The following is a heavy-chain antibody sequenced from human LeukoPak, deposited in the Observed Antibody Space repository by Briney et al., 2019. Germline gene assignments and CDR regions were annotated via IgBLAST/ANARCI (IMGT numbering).Heavy chain of an antibody. CDR3: ARDIPYYDFWSGYYNSYFDY. CDR2: ISSSSSYI. J-gene: IGHJ4*02. CDR1: GFTFSSYA. D-gene: IGHD3-3*01. V-gene: IGHV3-21*01. Sequence: GGSLRLSCAASGFTFSSYAMTWVRQAPGKGLEWVSSISSSSSYIYYADSVKGRFTISRDNAKNSLYLQMNSLRAEDTAVYYCARDIPYYDFWSGYYNSYFDYWGQGTLVTVSS.